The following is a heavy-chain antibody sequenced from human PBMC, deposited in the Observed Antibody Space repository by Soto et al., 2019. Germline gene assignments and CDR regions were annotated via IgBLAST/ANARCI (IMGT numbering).Heavy chain of an antibody. J-gene: IGHJ4*02. Sequence: QVQLQQWGAGLLKTSETLSLTCAVYGGSFSGYYWSWIRQPPGKGLEWIGEINHSGSTKYNPSLKSRVTVSVDTSKNPFSLKLSSLTAADTAVYYWVRGVVLVVYAGFDFWGQGTLVTVSS. D-gene: IGHD2-8*01. CDR2: INHSGST. CDR3: VRGVVLVVYAGFDF. CDR1: GGSFSGYY. V-gene: IGHV4-34*01.